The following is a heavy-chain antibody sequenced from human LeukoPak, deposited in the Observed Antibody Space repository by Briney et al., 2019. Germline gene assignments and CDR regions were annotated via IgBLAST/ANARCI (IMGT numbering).Heavy chain of an antibody. D-gene: IGHD3-22*01. CDR1: GFTFSIYA. Sequence: GGSLRLSCAASGFTFSIYAMSWVRQAPGKGLQWVSSITSRGESTWYVDSVKGRFTITRDNSENTLYLQMHSLRAEDTAVYYCARDRPNYYGSDGHYYRRDGDYWGRGTLVSVSP. CDR3: ARDRPNYYGSDGHYYRRDGDY. J-gene: IGHJ4*02. V-gene: IGHV3-23*01. CDR2: ITSRGEST.